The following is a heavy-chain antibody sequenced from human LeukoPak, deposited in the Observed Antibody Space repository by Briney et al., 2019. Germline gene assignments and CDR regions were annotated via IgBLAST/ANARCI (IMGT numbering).Heavy chain of an antibody. D-gene: IGHD3-22*01. Sequence: ASVKVSCKVSGYTLTELPMHWVRQAPGKGLEWMGGFDPEDGETIYAQKFQGRVTMTEDTSTDTAYMELSSLRSADTAVYYCARGRTYYYDSSGYYWGQGTLVTVSS. V-gene: IGHV1-24*01. CDR2: FDPEDGET. CDR3: ARGRTYYYDSSGYY. CDR1: GYTLTELP. J-gene: IGHJ4*02.